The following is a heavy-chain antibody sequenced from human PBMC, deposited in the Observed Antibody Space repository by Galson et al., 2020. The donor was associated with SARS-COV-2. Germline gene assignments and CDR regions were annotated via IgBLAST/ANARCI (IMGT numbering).Heavy chain of an antibody. Sequence: GESLKISCVGSGFSFSHHAMHWVRQTPAKGLQWVAALSYDGSIKDYTDSVRGRFTISKDNSNNILYLQMNNLRPEDTGVFYCARPTEGEYAFLIENWGQGTLVTVSS. CDR2: LSYDGSIK. V-gene: IGHV3-30-3*01. CDR1: GFSFSHHA. D-gene: IGHD1-26*01. J-gene: IGHJ4*02. CDR3: ARPTEGEYAFLIEN.